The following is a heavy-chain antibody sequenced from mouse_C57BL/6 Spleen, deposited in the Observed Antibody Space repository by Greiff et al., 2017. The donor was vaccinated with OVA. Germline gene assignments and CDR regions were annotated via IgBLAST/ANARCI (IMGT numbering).Heavy chain of an antibody. CDR1: GFSLTSYG. V-gene: IGHV2-2*01. CDR3: AGNSFITTVVAEYYFDY. D-gene: IGHD1-1*01. J-gene: IGHJ2*01. CDR2: IWSGGST. Sequence: QVQLKESGPGLVQPSQSLSITCTVSGFSLTSYGVHWVRQSPGQGLEWLGVIWSGGSTDYNAAFITSMSTSKDNSKSKVFFKMNSLQADNTAIYYCAGNSFITTVVAEYYFDYWGQGTTLTVSS.